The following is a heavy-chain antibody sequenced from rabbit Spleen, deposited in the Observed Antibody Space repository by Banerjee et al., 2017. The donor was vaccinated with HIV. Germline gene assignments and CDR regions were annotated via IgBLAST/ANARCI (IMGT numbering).Heavy chain of an antibody. V-gene: IGHV1S45*01. D-gene: IGHD3-1*01. CDR1: GFSFIYNGV. CDR2: IYTSDGTT. J-gene: IGHJ4*01. CDR3: ARGRRGWSECNL. Sequence: QEQLEESGGDLVKPEGSLTLTCRASGFSFIYNGVMCWVRQAPGKGLEWIACIYTSDGTTYYASWAKGRFTISKTSSTTVTLQMTSLTGADTATYFCARGRRGWSECNLWGPGTLVTVS.